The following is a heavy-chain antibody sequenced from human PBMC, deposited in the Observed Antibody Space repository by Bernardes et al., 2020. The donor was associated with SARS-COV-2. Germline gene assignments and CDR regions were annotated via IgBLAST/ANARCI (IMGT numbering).Heavy chain of an antibody. CDR2: IWYDGSNK. CDR3: ARSRMTIAARLPAY. D-gene: IGHD6-6*01. V-gene: IGHV3-33*01. CDR1: GFTFSDYV. Sequence: GGSLRLSCAASGFTFSDYVMHWVRQAPGKGLEWVSLIWYDGSNKYYADSVKGRFTISRDNSKQTVYLQMNSLRAEDTAVYYCARSRMTIAARLPAYWGQGTLVSVSS. J-gene: IGHJ4*02.